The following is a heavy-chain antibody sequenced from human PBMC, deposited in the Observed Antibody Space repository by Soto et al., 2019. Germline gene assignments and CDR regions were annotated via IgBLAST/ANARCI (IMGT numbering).Heavy chain of an antibody. CDR2: ITPFNGNT. J-gene: IGHJ6*02. D-gene: IGHD6-6*01. CDR3: ASSGEQLATLGMDV. CDR1: GYTFTYRY. Sequence: QMQLVQSGAEVKKTGSSVKVSCKASGYTFTYRYLHWVRQAPGQALEWMGWITPFNGNTNYAQKFQDRVTITRDRSMSTAYMELSSLRSEDTAMYYCASSGEQLATLGMDVWGQGTTVTVSS. V-gene: IGHV1-45*02.